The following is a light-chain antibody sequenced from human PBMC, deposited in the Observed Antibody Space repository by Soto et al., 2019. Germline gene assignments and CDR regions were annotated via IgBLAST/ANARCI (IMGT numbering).Light chain of an antibody. J-gene: IGLJ2*01. CDR1: SSNIGTNT. V-gene: IGLV1-44*01. Sequence: QPVLTQPPSVSGTPGQRVTISCSGSSSNIGTNTVIWYQQLPGAAPKLLIYSDNQRPSGVPDRFSGSKSGTSASLAISGLQSEDEADYYCAAWDVSLVVFGGGTQLTVL. CDR3: AAWDVSLVV. CDR2: SDN.